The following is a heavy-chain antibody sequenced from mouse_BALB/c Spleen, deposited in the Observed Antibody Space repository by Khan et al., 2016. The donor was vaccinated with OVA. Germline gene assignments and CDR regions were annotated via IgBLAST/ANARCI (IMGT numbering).Heavy chain of an antibody. V-gene: IGHV1-4*01. CDR1: GYTFTNYT. CDR2: INPSSGYT. J-gene: IGHJ2*01. Sequence: QVQLQQSGAELARPGASVKMSCKASGYTFTNYTIHWVKQRPGQGLEWIGYINPSSGYTNYNQNYNDKATLTTDRYSSTAYMQLSRLTSDDSAVYYCVRIPIPPYHFDYGGQGTTLTVSS. CDR3: VRIPIPPYHFDY.